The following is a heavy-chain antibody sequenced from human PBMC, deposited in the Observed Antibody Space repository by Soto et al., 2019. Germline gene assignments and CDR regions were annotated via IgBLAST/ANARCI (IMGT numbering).Heavy chain of an antibody. J-gene: IGHJ6*03. V-gene: IGHV1-69*02. Sequence: QVQLVQSGAEVKKPGSSVKVSCKASGGTFSSYTISWVRQAPGQGLEWMGRIIPILGIANYAQKFQGRVTITADKSTSTAYMELSSLRSEETAVYYCARGYCSSTSCYDYYYYYYMDVWGKGTTVTVSS. CDR2: IIPILGIA. D-gene: IGHD2-2*01. CDR3: ARGYCSSTSCYDYYYYYYMDV. CDR1: GGTFSSYT.